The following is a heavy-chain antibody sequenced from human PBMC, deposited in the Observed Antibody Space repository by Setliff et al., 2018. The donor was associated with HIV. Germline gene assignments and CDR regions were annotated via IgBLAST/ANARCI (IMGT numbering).Heavy chain of an antibody. J-gene: IGHJ4*02. CDR2: INPSGGST. CDR1: GYTFTSYG. Sequence: ASVKVSCKASGYTFTSYGISWVRQAPGQGLEWMGIINPSGGSTSYAQKFQGRVTMTRDTSTSTVYMELSSLRSEDTAVYYCARAPLAIVGATTIDYWGQGTLVTVS. CDR3: ARAPLAIVGATTIDY. D-gene: IGHD1-26*01. V-gene: IGHV1-46*01.